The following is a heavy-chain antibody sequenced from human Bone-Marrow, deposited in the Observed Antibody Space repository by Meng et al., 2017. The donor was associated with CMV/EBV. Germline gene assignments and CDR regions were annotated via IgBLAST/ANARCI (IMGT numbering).Heavy chain of an antibody. CDR2: ISGSGGST. CDR3: ARDRSMVRGGYNWYDP. J-gene: IGHJ5*02. D-gene: IGHD3-10*01. CDR1: GFTFSSYA. Sequence: GESLKISCAASGFTFSSYAMSWVRQAPGKGLEWVSAISGSGGSTYYADSVKGRFTISRDNSKNTLYLQMNSQRAEDTAVYYCARDRSMVRGGYNWYDPWGQGTLVTVSS. V-gene: IGHV3-23*01.